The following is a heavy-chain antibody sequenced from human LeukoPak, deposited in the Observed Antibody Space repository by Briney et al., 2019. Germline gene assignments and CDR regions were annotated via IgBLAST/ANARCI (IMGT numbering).Heavy chain of an antibody. D-gene: IGHD2-2*01. J-gene: IGHJ5*02. V-gene: IGHV1-8*01. Sequence: ASVKVSCTASGYTFTSYDINWVRQAAGQGLEWMGWMNPNSGNTGSAQKFQGRVTMTRNTSISTAYMELSSLRSADTAVYYCARGRGCSSTSCSTPQYWFDPWGQGTLVTVSS. CDR2: MNPNSGNT. CDR3: ARGRGCSSTSCSTPQYWFDP. CDR1: GYTFTSYD.